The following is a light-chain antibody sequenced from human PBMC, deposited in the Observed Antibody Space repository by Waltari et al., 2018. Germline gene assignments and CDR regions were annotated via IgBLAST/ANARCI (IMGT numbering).Light chain of an antibody. CDR3: QTWGSDIVV. CDR2: VNGDGSH. J-gene: IGLJ2*01. CDR1: SGHTTFA. V-gene: IGLV4-69*01. Sequence: QLVVTQSPSASASLGASVKFTRTLSSGHTTFAIAWHQQQPQKGPRYLMTVNGDGSHRKGDGIPDRFSGSSSGADRYLTVSSLQSEDEADYYCQTWGSDIVVFGGGTKLTVL.